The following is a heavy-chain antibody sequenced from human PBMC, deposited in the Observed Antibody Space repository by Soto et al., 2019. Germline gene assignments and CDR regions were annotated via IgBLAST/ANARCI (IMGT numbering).Heavy chain of an antibody. Sequence: PSETLSLTCAVSGSSIISGGYSWSWIRQPPGKGLEWIGYIYNGTTHYNPSLESRVTIAMDRSKNQVSLSLKSVTAADTAVYYCAREDSGAFFDFWGQGTLVTVSS. D-gene: IGHD2-15*01. V-gene: IGHV4-30-2*01. CDR3: AREDSGAFFDF. CDR2: IYNGTT. CDR1: GSSIISGGYS. J-gene: IGHJ4*02.